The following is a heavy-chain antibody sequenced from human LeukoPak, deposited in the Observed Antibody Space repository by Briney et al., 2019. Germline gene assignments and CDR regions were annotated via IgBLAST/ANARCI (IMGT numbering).Heavy chain of an antibody. D-gene: IGHD3-16*01. CDR1: GITVSSNY. CDR2: IYSGGST. Sequence: GGSLRLSCAASGITVSSNYMSWGRQGPGKGLECVSVIYSGGSTYYADSVKGRFTISRDNSKNTVYLQMNSLRAEDTAVYYCARLVSGSLDYWGQGTLVTVSS. V-gene: IGHV3-53*01. J-gene: IGHJ4*02. CDR3: ARLVSGSLDY.